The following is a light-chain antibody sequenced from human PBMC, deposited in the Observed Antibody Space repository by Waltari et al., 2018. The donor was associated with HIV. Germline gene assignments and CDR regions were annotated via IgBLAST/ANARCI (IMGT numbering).Light chain of an antibody. Sequence: DIQLTQSPSPLSASLGDRVIITCRASQTIGDYVNWYQQKPGKPPKLLIYSATSLQPGVPSRFSGSGSGTDFPLTISSLQPEDFAIYYCEQIYTFPLFTFGPGTKVDI. J-gene: IGKJ3*01. CDR3: EQIYTFPLFT. CDR1: QTIGDY. V-gene: IGKV1-39*01. CDR2: SAT.